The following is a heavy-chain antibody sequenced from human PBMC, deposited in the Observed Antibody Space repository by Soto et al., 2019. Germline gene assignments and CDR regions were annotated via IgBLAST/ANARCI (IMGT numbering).Heavy chain of an antibody. CDR3: ARDTGYDHDAFDI. V-gene: IGHV1-46*01. CDR2: NNPTGSMT. D-gene: IGHD5-12*01. Sequence: QVQLVQSGAEVKKPGASVKVSCKASGYSFITSYHMHWVRQAPGQGLEWMGINNPTGSMTRYSQKFQGRLTMTRDPSTATDYMELSNLTSEDTAVYFCARDTGYDHDAFDIWGQGTRVTVSS. J-gene: IGHJ3*02. CDR1: GYSFITSYH.